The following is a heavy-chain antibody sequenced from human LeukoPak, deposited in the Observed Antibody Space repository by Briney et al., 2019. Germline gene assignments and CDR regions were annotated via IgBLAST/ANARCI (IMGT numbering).Heavy chain of an antibody. CDR3: ASSSWSRSNWFDP. V-gene: IGHV3-30*03. J-gene: IGHJ5*02. CDR2: ISYDGSNK. CDR1: GFTFSSYG. D-gene: IGHD6-13*01. Sequence: GGSLRLSCAASGFTFSSYGMHWVRQAPGKGLEWVAVISYDGSNKYYADFVKGRFTVSRDNSKNTLYLQMNSLRTDDTAVYYCASSSWSRSNWFDPWGQGTLVTVSS.